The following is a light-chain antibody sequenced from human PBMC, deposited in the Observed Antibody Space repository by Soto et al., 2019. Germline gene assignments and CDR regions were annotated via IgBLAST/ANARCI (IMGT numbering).Light chain of an antibody. CDR2: LGS. CDR1: QSLLHSNGYNY. CDR3: MQAIQNPLT. V-gene: IGKV2-28*01. J-gene: IGKJ4*01. Sequence: DIVMTQSPLSLPVTPGEPASISCRSSQSLLHSNGYNYLDWYLQKPGQSRQLLIYLGSNRASGVPDRFSGSGSGTDFTLKISRVEAEDVGVYYCMQAIQNPLTFGGGTKVDIK.